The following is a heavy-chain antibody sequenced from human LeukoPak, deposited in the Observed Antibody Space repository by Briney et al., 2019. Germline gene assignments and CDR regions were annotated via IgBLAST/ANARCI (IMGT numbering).Heavy chain of an antibody. CDR2: ISGSGGST. J-gene: IGHJ5*02. D-gene: IGHD2-15*01. V-gene: IGHV3-23*01. Sequence: PGGSLRLSCAASGFTFSSYAMSWVRQAPGKGLEWVSAISGSGGSTYYADSVKGRFTISRDNSKNTLYLQMNSLRAEDTAVYYCATRYCSGGSCYHSAEWFDPWGQGTLVTVSS. CDR3: ATRYCSGGSCYHSAEWFDP. CDR1: GFTFSSYA.